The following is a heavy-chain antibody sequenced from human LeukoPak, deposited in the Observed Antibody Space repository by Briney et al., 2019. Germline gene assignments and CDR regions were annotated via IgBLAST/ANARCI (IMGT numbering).Heavy chain of an antibody. CDR2: IWYDESNK. CDR3: TRLEDIVVVPAADWVY. CDR1: GFTFSSYG. J-gene: IGHJ4*02. V-gene: IGHV3-33*01. D-gene: IGHD2-2*01. Sequence: GRSLRLSCAASGFTFSSYGMHWVRQAPGKGLEWVALIWYDESNKYYADSVKGRFTISRDNSKNTAYLQMNSLKAEDTAVYYCTRLEDIVVVPAADWVYWGQGTLVTVSS.